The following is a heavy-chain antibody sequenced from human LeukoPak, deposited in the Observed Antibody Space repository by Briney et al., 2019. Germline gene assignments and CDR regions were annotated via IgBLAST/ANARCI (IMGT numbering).Heavy chain of an antibody. Sequence: GESLKISCKGSGHSFTNYWIAWVRQMPGKGLEWMGIIDPTDSDTRYSPSFQGQVTISADKSISTAYLQWSSLKASDTAMYYCARRGSAWYWDYWGQGTLVTVSS. V-gene: IGHV5-51*01. D-gene: IGHD6-19*01. CDR1: GHSFTNYW. CDR3: ARRGSAWYWDY. J-gene: IGHJ4*02. CDR2: IDPTDSDT.